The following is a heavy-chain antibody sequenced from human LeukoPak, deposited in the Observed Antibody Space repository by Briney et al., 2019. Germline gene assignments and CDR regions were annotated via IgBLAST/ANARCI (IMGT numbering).Heavy chain of an antibody. D-gene: IGHD4-17*01. V-gene: IGHV3-21*01. CDR3: ARDYGIDY. J-gene: IGHJ4*02. CDR2: ISSSGTYI. CDR1: GFTFNTYR. Sequence: GGSLRLSCAASGFTFNTYRMNWVRQAPGKGLEWVSSISSSGTYIYYADSVKGRFTISRDNAQNSLFLQMNSLRAEDTAVYYCARDYGIDYWGQGTLVTVSS.